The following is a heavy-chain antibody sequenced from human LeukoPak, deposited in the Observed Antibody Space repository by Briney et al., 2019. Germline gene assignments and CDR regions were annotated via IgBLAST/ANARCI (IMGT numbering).Heavy chain of an antibody. J-gene: IGHJ4*02. V-gene: IGHV4-59*08. CDR2: IYYSGST. CDR1: GGSISSYY. D-gene: IGHD5-12*01. CDR3: ATTLGGYEKGTFDY. Sequence: SETLSLTCTVSGGSISSYYWSRIRQPPGKGLEWIGYIYYSGSTNYNPSLKSRVTISVDTSKNQFSLKLSSVTAADTAVYYCATTLGGYEKGTFDYWGQGTLVTVSS.